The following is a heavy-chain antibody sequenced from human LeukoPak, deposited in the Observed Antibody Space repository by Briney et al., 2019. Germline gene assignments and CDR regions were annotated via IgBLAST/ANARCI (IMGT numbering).Heavy chain of an antibody. V-gene: IGHV3-53*01. CDR3: AKFDYGDY. D-gene: IGHD3-16*01. CDR2: IYSGGST. J-gene: IGHJ4*02. Sequence: GGSLRLSCAASGFTVSSNYMSWVRQAPGKGLEWVSLIYSGGSTKYADSVKGRLTISRDTSKNTLYLQMNSLRAEDTAVYHCAKFDYGDYWGQGTLVTVSS. CDR1: GFTVSSNY.